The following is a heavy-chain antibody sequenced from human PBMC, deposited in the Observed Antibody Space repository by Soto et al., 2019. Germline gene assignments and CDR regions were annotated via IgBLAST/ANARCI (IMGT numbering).Heavy chain of an antibody. CDR2: IYVTGAV. CDR1: GAALNSGNYY. D-gene: IGHD1-20*01. V-gene: IGHV4-31*03. J-gene: IGHJ5*01. CDR3: ARLRIDTNNYNCFDS. Sequence: SETLSLTCSVSGAALNSGNYYWSWIRQVPGKGLEWIGHIYVTGAVDYNPSLRDRITISQDTSERQFSLNLRLVTAADTAVYYRARLRIDTNNYNCFDSWGQGTLVTVSS.